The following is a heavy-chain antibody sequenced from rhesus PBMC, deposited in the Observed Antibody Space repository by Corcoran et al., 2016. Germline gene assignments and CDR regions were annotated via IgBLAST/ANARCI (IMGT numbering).Heavy chain of an antibody. V-gene: IGHV3-30*02. CDR3: TTVFY. CDR2: IKRKADGETA. Sequence: EVQLVESGAGLVQLVGSLILSCAAYVFTFSNSWISWVRQVPGKGVEWVARIKRKADGETADYAASMKVRFTISRDDSKNTLYLQMNSLKTEDTAVYYCTTVFYWGQGVLVTVSS. J-gene: IGHJ4*01. CDR1: VFTFSNSW.